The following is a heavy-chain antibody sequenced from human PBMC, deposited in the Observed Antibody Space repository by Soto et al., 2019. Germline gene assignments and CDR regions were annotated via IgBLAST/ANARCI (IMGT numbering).Heavy chain of an antibody. J-gene: IGHJ5*02. CDR1: GVNFSSYA. V-gene: IGHV3-23*01. D-gene: IGHD3-22*01. Sequence: GSPRLSCAASGVNFSSYAMNWVRQAPGKGLEWVSTISDTGGGTFYAGSVKGRFTISRDNSKNTLYLQMHSLRADDSAIYFCAVGRHKTSGSNTWFDPWGRGTLVTVSS. CDR3: AVGRHKTSGSNTWFDP. CDR2: ISDTGGGT.